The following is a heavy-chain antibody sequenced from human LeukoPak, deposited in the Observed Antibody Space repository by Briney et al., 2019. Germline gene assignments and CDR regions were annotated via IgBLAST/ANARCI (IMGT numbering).Heavy chain of an antibody. V-gene: IGHV3-74*01. Sequence: GGSLRLSCVASGFTFSSYWMHWVRQGPRKGLVWVSRISGDGRNINYADSVRGRFTISRDNAKNTLYLQMNSLKTEDTAVYYCAQSGSYAAFDYWGQGTLVTVSS. J-gene: IGHJ4*02. CDR1: GFTFSSYW. CDR3: AQSGSYAAFDY. D-gene: IGHD3-16*01. CDR2: ISGDGRNI.